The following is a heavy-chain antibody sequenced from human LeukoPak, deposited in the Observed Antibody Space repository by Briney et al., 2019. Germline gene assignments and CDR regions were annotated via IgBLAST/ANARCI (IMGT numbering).Heavy chain of an antibody. CDR3: AGHRVAYYDYVWGSYRYRYFDY. J-gene: IGHJ4*02. CDR2: INHSGST. V-gene: IGHV4-34*01. Sequence: PSETLSLTCAVYGGSFSGYYWSWIRQPPGKGLEWIGEINHSGSTNYNPSLKSQVTISVDTSKNQFSLKLSSVTAADTAVYYCAGHRVAYYDYVWGSYRYRYFDYWGQGTLVTVSS. D-gene: IGHD3-16*02. CDR1: GGSFSGYY.